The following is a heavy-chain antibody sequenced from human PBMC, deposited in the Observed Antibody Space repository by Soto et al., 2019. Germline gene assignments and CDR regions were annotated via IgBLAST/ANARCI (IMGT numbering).Heavy chain of an antibody. CDR2: VNNDGRNT. CDR1: GFTFSDFG. CDR3: AKDAGNEESLFDY. Sequence: GGSLRLSCEASGFTFSDFGMSWVRQIPGKGLEWVSTVNNDGRNTHYADSVEGRFTISRDNSKNTLYLQMDSLRAEDTAIYYCAKDAGNEESLFDYWGQGTLVTVSS. J-gene: IGHJ4*02. V-gene: IGHV3-23*01.